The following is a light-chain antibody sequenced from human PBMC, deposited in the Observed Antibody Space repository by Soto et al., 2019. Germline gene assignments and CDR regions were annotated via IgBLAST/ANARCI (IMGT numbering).Light chain of an antibody. V-gene: IGLV2-23*02. CDR2: DVS. J-gene: IGLJ3*02. CDR1: SRDVGIYNL. Sequence: QSALTQPASVSGSPGQSITISCSGTSRDVGIYNLVSWYQQHPGKAPKLMIYDVSERPSGVSNRFSGSKSGNTASLTISGLQAEDEADYYCCSYASSGTWVFGGGTKLTVL. CDR3: CSYASSGTWV.